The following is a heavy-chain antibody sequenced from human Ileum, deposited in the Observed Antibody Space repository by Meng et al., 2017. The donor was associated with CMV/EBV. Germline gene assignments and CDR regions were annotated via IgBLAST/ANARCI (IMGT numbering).Heavy chain of an antibody. D-gene: IGHD3-22*01. Sequence: ASVKVSCKASGYTFTGYYMHWVRQAPGQGLEWMGWINPNSGGTNYAQKFQGRVTMTRDTSIGTAYMELSRLRSDDTAVYYCARDLRAPRITMIVAAGYWGQGTLVTVSS. V-gene: IGHV1-2*02. J-gene: IGHJ4*02. CDR3: ARDLRAPRITMIVAAGY. CDR2: INPNSGGT. CDR1: GYTFTGYY.